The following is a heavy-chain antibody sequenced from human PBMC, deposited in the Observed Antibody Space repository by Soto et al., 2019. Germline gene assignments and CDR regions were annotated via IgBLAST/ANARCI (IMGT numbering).Heavy chain of an antibody. V-gene: IGHV1-69*13. CDR1: GGTFSSYA. D-gene: IGHD3-22*01. J-gene: IGHJ4*02. CDR2: IIPIFGTA. CDR3: AREGRYSSSSTHYYDSSGYHYPNYFDY. Sequence: SVKVSCKASGGTFSSYAISWVRQAPGQGLEWMGGIIPIFGTANYAQKFQGRVTITADESTSTAYMELSSLRSEDTAVYYCAREGRYSSSSTHYYDSSGYHYPNYFDYWGQGTLVTVSS.